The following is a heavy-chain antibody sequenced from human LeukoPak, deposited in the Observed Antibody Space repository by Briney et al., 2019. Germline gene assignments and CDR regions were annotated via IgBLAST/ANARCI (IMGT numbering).Heavy chain of an antibody. J-gene: IGHJ5*02. CDR2: ISAYNGNT. V-gene: IGHV1-18*01. CDR3: ARDGTYYYGSGSYYNEFYWFDP. D-gene: IGHD3-10*01. Sequence: ASVKVSCKASGYTFTCYGISWVRQAPGQELEWMGWISAYNGNTNYAQKLQGRVTMTTDTSTSTAYMELRSLRSDDTAVYYCARDGTYYYGSGSYYNEFYWFDPWGRGTLVTVSS. CDR1: GYTFTCYG.